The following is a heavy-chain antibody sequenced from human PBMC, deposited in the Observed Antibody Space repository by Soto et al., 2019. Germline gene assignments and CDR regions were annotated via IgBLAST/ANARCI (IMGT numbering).Heavy chain of an antibody. CDR3: ARARQYYDCELDP. Sequence: PSETLSLTCVVSGGSISSTNWWTWVRQPPGKRLEWIGEIYHSGSPTYSPSLRGRPTISLDKSNNQFSLKLTSVTAADTAMYYCARARQYYDCELDPWGQGTLVTVSS. V-gene: IGHV4-4*02. CDR1: GGSISSTNW. J-gene: IGHJ5*02. CDR2: IYHSGSP. D-gene: IGHD3-22*01.